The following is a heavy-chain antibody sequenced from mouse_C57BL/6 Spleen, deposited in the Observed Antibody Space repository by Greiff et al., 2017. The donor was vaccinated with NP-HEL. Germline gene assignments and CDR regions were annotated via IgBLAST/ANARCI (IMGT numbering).Heavy chain of an antibody. Sequence: VQLKESGPELVKPGASVKISCKASGYSFTDYNMNWVKQSPGKSLEWIGVISPNYGTTSYNQKFKGKATLTVDQSSSTAYMQLNSLTSEDSAVYYCARGGFTTVVYFDYWGQGTTLTVSS. CDR3: ARGGFTTVVYFDY. D-gene: IGHD1-1*01. J-gene: IGHJ2*01. CDR1: GYSFTDYN. CDR2: ISPNYGTT. V-gene: IGHV1-39*01.